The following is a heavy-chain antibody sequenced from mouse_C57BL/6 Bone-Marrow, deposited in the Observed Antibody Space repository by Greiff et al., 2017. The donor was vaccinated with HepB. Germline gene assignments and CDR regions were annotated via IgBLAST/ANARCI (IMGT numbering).Heavy chain of an antibody. J-gene: IGHJ1*03. D-gene: IGHD2-3*01. Sequence: EVQLQQSGPSLVRPSQTLSLTCTVTGFSINSDCYWIWIRQFPGNKLEYIGYTFYSGITYYNPSLESRTYITRDTSKNQFSLKLSSVTTEDTATYYCARGDGYFWYFDVWGTGTTVTVSS. CDR2: TFYSGIT. CDR3: ARGDGYFWYFDV. CDR1: GFSINSDCY. V-gene: IGHV3-3*01.